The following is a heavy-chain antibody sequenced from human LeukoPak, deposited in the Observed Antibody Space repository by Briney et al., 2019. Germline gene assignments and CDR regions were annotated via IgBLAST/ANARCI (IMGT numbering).Heavy chain of an antibody. J-gene: IGHJ6*03. CDR2: IYTSGST. CDR1: GGSISSYY. Sequence: PSETLSPTCTVSGGSISSYYWSWIRQPAGKGLEWIGRIYTSGSTNYNPSLKSRVTMSVDTSKNQFSLKLSSVTAADTAVYYCARSPKRKYGSGSSYYMDVWGKGTTVTVSS. D-gene: IGHD3-10*01. V-gene: IGHV4-4*07. CDR3: ARSPKRKYGSGSSYYMDV.